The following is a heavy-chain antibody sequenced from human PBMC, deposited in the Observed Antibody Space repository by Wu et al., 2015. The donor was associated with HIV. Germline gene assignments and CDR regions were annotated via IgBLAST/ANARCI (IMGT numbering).Heavy chain of an antibody. CDR2: INPNSGGT. Sequence: QVQLVQSGAEVKKPGASVKVSCKASGYTFTGYYMHWVRQAPGQGLEWMGWINPNSGGTNYAQKFQGRVTMTRDTSISTAYMELSRLRSDDTAVYYCARDLDEDYYDSSGYYWRWFDPWGRGNPGHRLL. CDR1: GYTFTGYY. J-gene: IGHJ5*02. V-gene: IGHV1-2*02. CDR3: ARDLDEDYYDSSGYYWRWFDP. D-gene: IGHD3-22*01.